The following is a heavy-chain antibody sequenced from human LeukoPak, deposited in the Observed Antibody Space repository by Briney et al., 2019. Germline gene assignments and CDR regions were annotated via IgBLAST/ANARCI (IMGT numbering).Heavy chain of an antibody. Sequence: SETLSLTCTVSGGAISSSTYYWGWIRQPPGKGLEWIGSIYHTGSTYYSPSLKSRVTVSVDTSKNQFFLSLTSVTAADTAVYYCASRGYRDWGRGTVVTVSA. V-gene: IGHV4-39*01. CDR3: ASRGYRD. CDR1: GGAISSSTYY. J-gene: IGHJ4*02. CDR2: IYHTGST. D-gene: IGHD5-12*01.